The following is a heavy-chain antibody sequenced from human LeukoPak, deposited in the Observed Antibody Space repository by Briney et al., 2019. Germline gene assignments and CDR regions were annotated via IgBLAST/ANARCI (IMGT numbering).Heavy chain of an antibody. CDR2: ISSSDSTI. CDR1: GFTFSSYE. V-gene: IGHV3-48*03. J-gene: IGHJ4*02. D-gene: IGHD1-26*01. Sequence: GGSLRLSCAASGFTFSSYEMNWVRQAPGKGLEWVSYISSSDSTIYYADSVKGRFTISRDNAKNSLYLQMNSLRAEDTAVYYCARVEWELSYYFDYWGQGTLVTVSS. CDR3: ARVEWELSYYFDY.